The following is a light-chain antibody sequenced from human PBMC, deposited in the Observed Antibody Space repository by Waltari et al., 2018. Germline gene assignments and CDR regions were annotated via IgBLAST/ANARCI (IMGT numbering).Light chain of an antibody. CDR1: SSDVGGYNY. Sequence: QSALTQPPSASGSPGQSVTISCTGTSSDVGGYNYVSWYQQHPGKAPKLMIYGVSQRPSGVPDRFSGSKSGNTASLIVSGLQAEDEADYYCSSYAGSNVLFGGGTKLTVL. CDR3: SSYAGSNVL. V-gene: IGLV2-8*01. CDR2: GVS. J-gene: IGLJ2*01.